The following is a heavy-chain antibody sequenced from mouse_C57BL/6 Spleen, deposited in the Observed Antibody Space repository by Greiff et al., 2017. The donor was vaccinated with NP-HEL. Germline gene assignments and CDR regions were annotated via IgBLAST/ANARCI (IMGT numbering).Heavy chain of an antibody. CDR1: GYTFTSYW. J-gene: IGHJ4*01. CDR3: ARGTEGLYYAMDY. Sequence: QVQLQQPGAELVKPGASVKLSCKASGYTFTSYWMHWVKQRPGQGLEWIGMIHPNSGSTNYNEKFKSKATLTVDKSSSTAYMQLSSLTSEDSAVYYCARGTEGLYYAMDYWGQGTSVTVSS. CDR2: IHPNSGST. D-gene: IGHD3-3*01. V-gene: IGHV1-64*01.